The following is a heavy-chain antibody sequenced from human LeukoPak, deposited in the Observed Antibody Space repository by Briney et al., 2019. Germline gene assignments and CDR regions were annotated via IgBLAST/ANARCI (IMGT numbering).Heavy chain of an antibody. CDR3: ARVSGEGRDYGGNPGWGAFDI. CDR1: GFTVSSNY. D-gene: IGHD4-23*01. J-gene: IGHJ3*02. Sequence: GGSLRLSCAASGFTVSSNYMSWVRQAPGKGLEWVSVIYSGGSTYYADSVKGRSTISRDNSKNTLYLQMNSLRAEDTAVYYCARVSGEGRDYGGNPGWGAFDIWGQGTMVTVSS. V-gene: IGHV3-53*01. CDR2: IYSGGST.